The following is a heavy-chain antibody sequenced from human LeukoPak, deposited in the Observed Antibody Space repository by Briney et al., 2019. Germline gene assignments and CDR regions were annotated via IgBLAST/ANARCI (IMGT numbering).Heavy chain of an antibody. CDR2: IIPIFGTA. Sequence: SVKVSCKASGGTFSSYAISWVRQAPGQRLEWMGGIIPIFGTANYAQKFQGRVTITADESTSTAYMELSSLRSEDTAVYYCARKAAAGTFEYFQHWGQGTLVTVSS. D-gene: IGHD6-13*01. CDR3: ARKAAAGTFEYFQH. J-gene: IGHJ1*01. V-gene: IGHV1-69*13. CDR1: GGTFSSYA.